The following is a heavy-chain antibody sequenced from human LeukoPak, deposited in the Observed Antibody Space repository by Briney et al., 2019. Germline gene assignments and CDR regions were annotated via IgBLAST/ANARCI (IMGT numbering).Heavy chain of an antibody. Sequence: SETLSLTCAVSGESFSDYSWSWIRQPPGKGLKWIGEINHSGSTNYNPSLKSRITISVDTSKSQFSLKLNSVTAADTAVYYCARVGYYRLDYWGQGILVTVSS. CDR2: INHSGST. CDR1: GESFSDYS. CDR3: ARVGYYRLDY. V-gene: IGHV4-34*01. J-gene: IGHJ4*02. D-gene: IGHD3-22*01.